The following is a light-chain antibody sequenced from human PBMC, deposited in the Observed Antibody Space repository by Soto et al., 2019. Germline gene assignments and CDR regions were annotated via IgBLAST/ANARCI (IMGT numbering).Light chain of an antibody. V-gene: IGKV1-39*01. CDR1: ATSSTF. Sequence: DIQMTQSPSSLSASVGDRVTLTCRASATSSTFLNWYQHKPGRAPKLLIYAASRLQSGVPSRFSGSGSGTDFTLTINGLQPEDFASYYCQQSYSLSPITFGQGTRLEI. CDR2: AAS. CDR3: QQSYSLSPIT. J-gene: IGKJ5*01.